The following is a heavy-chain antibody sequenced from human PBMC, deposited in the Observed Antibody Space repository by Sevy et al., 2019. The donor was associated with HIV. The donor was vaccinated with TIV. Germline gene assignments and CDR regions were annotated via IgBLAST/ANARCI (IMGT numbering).Heavy chain of an antibody. J-gene: IGHJ4*02. V-gene: IGHV3-7*01. CDR2: IRQDGSDK. CDR3: ARFEDY. CDR1: GFTFSSYW. Sequence: GGSLRLSCAASGFTFSSYWMTWVRQAPGRGLEWVANIRQDGSDKFYVDSVKGRFTISRDNAKNSLYLQMNSLRVEDTAVYYCARFEDYWGQGTLVTVSS.